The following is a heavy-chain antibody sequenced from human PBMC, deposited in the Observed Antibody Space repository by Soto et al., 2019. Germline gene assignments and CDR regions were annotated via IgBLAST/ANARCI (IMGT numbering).Heavy chain of an antibody. CDR2: IYYSGST. V-gene: IGHV4-59*08. J-gene: IGHJ5*02. CDR3: ARTPIGYCSGGTCSNWFDP. Sequence: QVQLQESGTGLVRPSETLSLTCTVSGGSISGNYWSWIRQPPGRGLEWIGYIYYSGSTYVSPSLKSRVTMSVDTSENQFFLKLRSVTAADTAVYYCARTPIGYCSGGTCSNWFDPWGQGTLVTVSS. D-gene: IGHD2-15*01. CDR1: GGSISGNY.